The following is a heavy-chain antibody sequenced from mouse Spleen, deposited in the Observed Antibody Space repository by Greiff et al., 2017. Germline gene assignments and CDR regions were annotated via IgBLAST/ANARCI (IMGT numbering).Heavy chain of an antibody. CDR2: INPSSGYT. Sequence: VKLMESGAELARPGASVKMSCKASGYTFTSYTMHWVKQRPGQGLEWIGYINPSSGYTNYNQKFKDKATLTADKSSSTAYMQLSSLTSEDSAVYYCARGGNSYYYAMDYWGQGTSVTVSS. V-gene: IGHV1-4*01. J-gene: IGHJ4*01. CDR3: ARGGNSYYYAMDY. D-gene: IGHD2-1*01. CDR1: GYTFTSYT.